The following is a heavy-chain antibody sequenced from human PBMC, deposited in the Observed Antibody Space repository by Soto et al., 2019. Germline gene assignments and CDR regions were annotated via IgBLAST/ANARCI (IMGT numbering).Heavy chain of an antibody. J-gene: IGHJ4*02. D-gene: IGHD6-25*01. Sequence: QVELQESGPRLVKSSGTLSLTCEVSSGSISTGNWWSWVRQPPGKGLEWIGEIYYTGATNYNPSLTSRVTMTIDKSNDQFSLILTSATAADTAVYYCARVFSSGSGWMYYFDFWGQGILVYVSS. CDR2: IYYTGAT. CDR3: ARVFSSGSGWMYYFDF. V-gene: IGHV4-4*02. CDR1: SGSISTGNW.